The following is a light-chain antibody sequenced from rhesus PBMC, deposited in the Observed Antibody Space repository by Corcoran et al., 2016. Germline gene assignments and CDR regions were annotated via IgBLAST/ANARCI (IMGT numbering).Light chain of an antibody. CDR3: QQYNSDPLT. CDR2: FAS. CDR1: QAISSY. Sequence: DIQMTQSPSSLSASIGDRVTITCRASQAISSYLAWYQQKPGNAPKPLIYFASTLHYGVPSRFSGSGSRTEFTLTISSLPPEDFATYYCQQYNSDPLTFGGGTKVEIK. J-gene: IGKJ4*01. V-gene: IGKV1-37*01.